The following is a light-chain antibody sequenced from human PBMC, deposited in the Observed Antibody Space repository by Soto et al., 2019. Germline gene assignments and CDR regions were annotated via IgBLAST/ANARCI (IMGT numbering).Light chain of an antibody. V-gene: IGKV3-15*01. CDR1: QSVSSY. Sequence: EIVMSQSPATLSVSPGERATRSCRASQSVSSYLAWFQQKPCQAPRLLIYDASTRAIGIPVRFSGSGSGTEFTLTISSLQSEDSGVYYCQQNKDWPGTFGQGTRLQIK. CDR3: QQNKDWPGT. CDR2: DAS. J-gene: IGKJ5*01.